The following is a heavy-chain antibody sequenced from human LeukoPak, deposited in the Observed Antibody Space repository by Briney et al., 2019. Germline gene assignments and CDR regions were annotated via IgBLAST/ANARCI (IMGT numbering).Heavy chain of an antibody. J-gene: IGHJ4*02. Sequence: PSETLSLTCTVSGGSISSSSYSWGWIRQPPGKGLEWIGSIYYSGSTYYNPSLKSRVTISVDTSKNQFSLKLSSVTAADTAVYYCARTKRGRVGYFDYWGQGTLVTVSS. CDR2: IYYSGST. CDR1: GGSISSSSYS. V-gene: IGHV4-39*01. CDR3: ARTKRGRVGYFDY.